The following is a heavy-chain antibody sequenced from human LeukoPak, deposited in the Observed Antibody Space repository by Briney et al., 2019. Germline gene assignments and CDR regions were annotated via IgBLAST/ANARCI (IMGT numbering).Heavy chain of an antibody. Sequence: GGSLRLSCSASGFTSSSYAMHWVRQAPGKGLEFVSAVTNNGGSTYYADSVKGRFTISRDNSKNTLYLQMSSLSAEDTAVYYCVKGHSSGWYYYFDYWGQGTLVTVSS. CDR1: GFTSSSYA. D-gene: IGHD6-19*01. CDR3: VKGHSSGWYYYFDY. J-gene: IGHJ4*02. V-gene: IGHV3-64D*06. CDR2: VTNNGGST.